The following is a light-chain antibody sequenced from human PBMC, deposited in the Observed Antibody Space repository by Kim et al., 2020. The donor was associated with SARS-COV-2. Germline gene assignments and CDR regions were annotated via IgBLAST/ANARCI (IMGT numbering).Light chain of an antibody. CDR1: QRVISNY. CDR2: GST. J-gene: IGKJ1*01. V-gene: IGKV3-20*01. Sequence: EIVLTQSPDTLSLSPGDRATLFCRASQRVISNYLAWYQHKPGQAPRLLIYGSTSRAIGIPDRFSGSGSGTDFTLIISKLEPEDFAVYYCQQYGTSHGWPFGQGTKVEIK. CDR3: QQYGTSHGWP.